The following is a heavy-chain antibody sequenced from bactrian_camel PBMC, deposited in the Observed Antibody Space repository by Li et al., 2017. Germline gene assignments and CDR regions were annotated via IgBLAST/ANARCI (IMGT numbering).Heavy chain of an antibody. CDR2: IYTRSGET. Sequence: VQLVESGGGSVQAGGSLRLSCTSSRSISSSYLMAWFRQSPGQEREGVASIYTRSGETSYADSVKGRFTISQDRVKNTVYLQLNNLTSDDEGVYVCAVGHGYYCGTLREDPFLKWGQGTQVTVS. CDR1: RSISSSYL. CDR3: AVGHGYYCGTLREDPFLK. V-gene: IGHV3S1*01. D-gene: IGHD3*01. J-gene: IGHJ4*01.